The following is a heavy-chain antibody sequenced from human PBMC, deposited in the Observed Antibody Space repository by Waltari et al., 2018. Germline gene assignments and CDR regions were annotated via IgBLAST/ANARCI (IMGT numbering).Heavy chain of an antibody. V-gene: IGHV1-69*12. D-gene: IGHD1-26*01. J-gene: IGHJ3*02. CDR2: MIPIYGTP. CDR3: ARRNLGYAFDI. Sequence: QVQLVQSGAEAKKPGSSVKVSCKASGGAFGSYAITWVRQAPGHGLEWVGGMIPIYGTPNFAQKFQGRVTFTADESTTTAYMELTSLKSEDTAIYYCARRNLGYAFDIWGQGTLVTVSS. CDR1: GGAFGSYA.